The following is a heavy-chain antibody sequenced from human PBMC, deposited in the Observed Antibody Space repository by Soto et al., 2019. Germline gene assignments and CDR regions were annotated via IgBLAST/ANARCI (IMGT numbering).Heavy chain of an antibody. CDR2: ISPSGTT. V-gene: IGHV4-34*01. D-gene: IGHD2-2*01. CDR3: ARTYGTTTSCQAHGMDV. CDR1: SGSLSGYY. Sequence: AETLFLTCSLYSGSLSGYYWSWIRQPPGKGLEWIGEISPSGTTNYSPSLKSRVSISVDTSKNQFSLNLTSLTAADTAVYYCARTYGTTTSCQAHGMDVWGQRTTVTVYS. J-gene: IGHJ6*02.